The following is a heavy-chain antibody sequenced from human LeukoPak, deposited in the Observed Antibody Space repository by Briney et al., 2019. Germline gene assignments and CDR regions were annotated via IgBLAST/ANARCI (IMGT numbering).Heavy chain of an antibody. CDR1: GGSISSYY. Sequence: SETLSLTCTASGGSISSYYWSWIRQPPGKGLEWIGYIYYSGSTNYNPSLKSRVTISVDTSKNQFSLKVSSVTAADTAMCYCARHQGYRYFDYWGQGTLVTVSS. CDR2: IYYSGST. D-gene: IGHD5-18*01. CDR3: ARHQGYRYFDY. J-gene: IGHJ4*02. V-gene: IGHV4-59*08.